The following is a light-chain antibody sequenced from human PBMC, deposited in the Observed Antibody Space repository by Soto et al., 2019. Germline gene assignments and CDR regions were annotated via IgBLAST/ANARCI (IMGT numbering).Light chain of an antibody. CDR1: SSDVGGYNY. CDR2: DVS. J-gene: IGLJ1*01. Sequence: SALTQPASVSGSPGQSITISCTGTSSDVGGYNYVSWYQQYPGKAPKLLIYDVSNRPSGVSNRFSGSKSGNTASLTISGLQAEDEADYYCSSYTSSNTRYVFGTGTKLTVL. V-gene: IGLV2-14*03. CDR3: SSYTSSNTRYV.